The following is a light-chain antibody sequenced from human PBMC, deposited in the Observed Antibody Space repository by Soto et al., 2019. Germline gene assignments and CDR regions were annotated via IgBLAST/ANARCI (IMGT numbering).Light chain of an antibody. CDR1: QSVGSN. V-gene: IGKV3-15*01. CDR2: VAS. J-gene: IGKJ4*01. CDR3: QQYNVWPIT. Sequence: EIVMTQSPATLSVSPGERATLSCRASQSVGSNLAWYQQKPGQTPKLLIYVASTRATGIPARFSGSGSGTEFTLTISSLQSEDFAVYYCQQYNVWPITFGGGTKVEFK.